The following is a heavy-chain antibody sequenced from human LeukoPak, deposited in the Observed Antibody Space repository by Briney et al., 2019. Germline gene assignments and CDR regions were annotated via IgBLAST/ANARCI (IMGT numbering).Heavy chain of an antibody. D-gene: IGHD3-9*01. J-gene: IGHJ4*02. CDR1: GGSISSSSYY. CDR3: ASSLTGYYVLCR. V-gene: IGHV4-39*01. Sequence: SETLSLTCTVSGGSISSSSYYWGWIRQPPGKGLEWIGSIYYSGSTYYNPSLKSRVTISVDTSKNQFSLKLSSVTAADTAVYYCASSLTGYYVLCRWGQGTLVTVSS. CDR2: IYYSGST.